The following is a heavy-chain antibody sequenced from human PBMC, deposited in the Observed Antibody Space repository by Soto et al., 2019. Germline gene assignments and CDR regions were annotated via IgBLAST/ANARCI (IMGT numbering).Heavy chain of an antibody. J-gene: IGHJ4*02. D-gene: IGHD1-26*01. CDR3: TTESGPEWEPFPFDY. CDR2: IKSKTDGGTT. CDR1: GFTFSNAW. Sequence: GGSLRLSCAASGFTFSNAWMNWVRQAPGKGLEWVGRIKSKTDGGTTDYAAPVKGRFTISRDDSKNTLYLQMNSLKTEDTAVYYCTTESGPEWEPFPFDYWGQGTLVTVSS. V-gene: IGHV3-15*07.